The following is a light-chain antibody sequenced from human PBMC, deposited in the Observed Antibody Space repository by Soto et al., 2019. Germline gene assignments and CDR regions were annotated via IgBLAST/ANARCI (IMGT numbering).Light chain of an antibody. V-gene: IGLV2-11*01. CDR3: CSYAGSYTYV. CDR1: SSDVGGYNY. J-gene: IGLJ1*01. CDR2: DVS. Sequence: QSVLTQPPSVSGSPGQSVTISCTGTSSDVGGYNYVSWYQQHPGKAPKLIMYDVSKRPSGVPDRFSGSKSGKTASLTISGLQAEDEAEYYCCSYAGSYTYVFGTETKVTVL.